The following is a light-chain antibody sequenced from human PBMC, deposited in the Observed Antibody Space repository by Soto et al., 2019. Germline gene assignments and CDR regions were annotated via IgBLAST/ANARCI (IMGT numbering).Light chain of an antibody. CDR3: MQALQTPPT. Sequence: DIVMTQSPVSLPVTPGGPASISCWSSQSLLHTNGYNYLDWYLQKPGQSPQLLIYLGSNRASGVPDRFSGSGSGTDFTLRISRVEAEDVGVYYCMQALQTPPTFGQGTKVDIK. CDR1: QSLLHTNGYNY. J-gene: IGKJ1*01. V-gene: IGKV2-28*01. CDR2: LGS.